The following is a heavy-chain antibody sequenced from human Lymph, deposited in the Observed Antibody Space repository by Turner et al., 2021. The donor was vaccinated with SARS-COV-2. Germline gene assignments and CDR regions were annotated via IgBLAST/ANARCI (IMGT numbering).Heavy chain of an antibody. Sequence: QVQLVQSGAEVKKPGSSVKVSCKASGGTFSSHAISWVRQAPGQGLEWMGGITPILGIANYDKKFKGRATITADNSTSTAYMGLSNRRPEDTAVYYCAGAGGGRYFYFDYWGQGTLVTVSS. J-gene: IGHJ4*02. V-gene: IGHV1-69*10. D-gene: IGHD1-26*01. CDR1: GGTFSSHA. CDR3: AGAGGGRYFYFDY. CDR2: ITPILGIA.